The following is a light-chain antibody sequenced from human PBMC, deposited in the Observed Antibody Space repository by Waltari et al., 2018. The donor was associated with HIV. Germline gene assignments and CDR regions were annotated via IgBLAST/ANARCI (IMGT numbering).Light chain of an antibody. CDR1: SSDVGGYNY. CDR2: DVG. V-gene: IGLV2-14*03. Sequence: QSALTQPASVSGSPGQSIIISCTGTSSDVGGYNYVSWYQQHPGKAPKLFIFDVGNRPSVVSNRFSCSKSGNTASLTISGLQTEDEADYYCNSYTSTTTRWLFGGGTRLTVL. J-gene: IGLJ3*02. CDR3: NSYTSTTTRWL.